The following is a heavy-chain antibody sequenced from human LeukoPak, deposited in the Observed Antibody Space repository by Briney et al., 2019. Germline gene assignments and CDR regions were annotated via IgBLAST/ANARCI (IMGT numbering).Heavy chain of an antibody. CDR2: MNPNSGNT. Sequence: ASVKVSCKASGYTFTSYDINWVRQATGQGLEWMGWMNPNSGNTGYAQKFQGRVTMTTDTSTSTAYMELRSLRSDDTAVYYCAWTIRYSGYETRFDYWGQGTLVTVSS. V-gene: IGHV1-8*01. CDR3: AWTIRYSGYETRFDY. D-gene: IGHD5-12*01. J-gene: IGHJ4*02. CDR1: GYTFTSYD.